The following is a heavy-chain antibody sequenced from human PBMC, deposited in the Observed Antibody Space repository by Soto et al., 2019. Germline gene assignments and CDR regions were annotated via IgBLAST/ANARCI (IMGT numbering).Heavy chain of an antibody. CDR2: IYSGGGNT. Sequence: KPSETLSLTCTVSGDSITGYHYCWGWIRQAPGKGLEWVGSIYSGGGNTYYSPSLKSRVTISVDTSNNQFFLRLNSVTATDTAVYFCAGGSSSAWIDFWGQGTLVTVSS. D-gene: IGHD6-25*01. J-gene: IGHJ4*02. V-gene: IGHV4-39*01. CDR1: GDSITGYHYC. CDR3: AGGSSSAWIDF.